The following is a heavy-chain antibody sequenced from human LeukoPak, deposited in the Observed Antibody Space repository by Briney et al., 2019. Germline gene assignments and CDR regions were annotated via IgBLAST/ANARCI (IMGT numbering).Heavy chain of an antibody. Sequence: ASVKVSCKASGYTFTGYYMHWVRQAPGQGLEWMGWINPNSGGTNYAQKFQGRVTMTRDTSISTAYMELSRLRSDDTAVYYYARIAYYYDSSGCPWGQGTLVTVSS. CDR1: GYTFTGYY. CDR2: INPNSGGT. CDR3: ARIAYYYDSSGCP. V-gene: IGHV1-2*02. J-gene: IGHJ5*02. D-gene: IGHD3-22*01.